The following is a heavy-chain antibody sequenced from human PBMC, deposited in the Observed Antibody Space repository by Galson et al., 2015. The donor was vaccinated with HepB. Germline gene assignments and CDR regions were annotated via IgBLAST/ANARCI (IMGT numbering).Heavy chain of an antibody. CDR1: GFTFTRYA. J-gene: IGHJ4*02. Sequence: SLRLSCAASGFTFTRYAMHWVRQAPGKGLEWVAVISKDGSDKYYADSVKGRFTISRDNSKNMIYLQMDSLRTDDTAVIYCARDGDCTSTNCPFDYWGQGTLVTVSS. CDR3: ARDGDCTSTNCPFDY. V-gene: IGHV3-30*04. CDR2: ISKDGSDK. D-gene: IGHD2-2*03.